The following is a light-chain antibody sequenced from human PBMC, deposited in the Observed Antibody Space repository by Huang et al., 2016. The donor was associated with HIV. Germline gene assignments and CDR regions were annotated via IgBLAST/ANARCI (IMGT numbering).Light chain of an antibody. V-gene: IGKV1-9*01. CDR3: QQLKSYS. CDR2: AAS. Sequence: IQLTQSPSSLSASVGDRVTITCRASQGISNYLAWYQKKPGKAPKLLIYAASTLQSGVPSTGSGSGAGTDFTLTISSLQAEDVATYYCQQLKSYSFGGGTKVEIK. J-gene: IGKJ4*01. CDR1: QGISNY.